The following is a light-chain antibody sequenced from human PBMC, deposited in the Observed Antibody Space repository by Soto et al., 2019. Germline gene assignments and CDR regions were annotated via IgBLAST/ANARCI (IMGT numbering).Light chain of an antibody. CDR1: QTINAY. Sequence: DIQMTQSPSSLSASVGDRVTITCRASQTINAYLNWYQQKPGKAPKLLIYAASSLQSGVPSRFSGSGSGTDFTLTISSLQPEDFATYYCQESYRTPRTFGQGNRLGI. V-gene: IGKV1-39*01. CDR3: QESYRTPRT. CDR2: AAS. J-gene: IGKJ2*01.